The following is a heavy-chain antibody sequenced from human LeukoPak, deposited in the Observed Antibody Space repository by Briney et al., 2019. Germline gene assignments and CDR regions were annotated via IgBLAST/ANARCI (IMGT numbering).Heavy chain of an antibody. D-gene: IGHD2-2*02. V-gene: IGHV4-34*01. CDR1: GGSFSGYY. CDR3: ARARGYCSSTSCYTVGYYYYYGMDV. J-gene: IGHJ6*02. Sequence: PSETLSLTCAVYGGSFSGYYWSWIRQPPGKGLEWIGEINHSGSTNYNPSLKSRVTISVDTSKNQFSLKLSSVTAAGTAVYYCARARGYCSSTSCYTVGYYYYYGMDVWGQGTTVTVSS. CDR2: INHSGST.